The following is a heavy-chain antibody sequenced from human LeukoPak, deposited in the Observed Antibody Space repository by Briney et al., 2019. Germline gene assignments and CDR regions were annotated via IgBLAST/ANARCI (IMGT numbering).Heavy chain of an antibody. CDR1: GYTFTSYD. J-gene: IGHJ4*02. D-gene: IGHD2-2*02. CDR2: MNPNSGNT. V-gene: IGHV1-8*01. Sequence: ASVKVSCKASGYTFTSYDINWVRQATGQGLEWMGWMNPNSGNTGYAQNFQGRVTMTRDTSISTAYMELASLTSDDTAIYYCARGSSDCTSASCYNFRGQGTLVTVSA. CDR3: ARGSSDCTSASCYNF.